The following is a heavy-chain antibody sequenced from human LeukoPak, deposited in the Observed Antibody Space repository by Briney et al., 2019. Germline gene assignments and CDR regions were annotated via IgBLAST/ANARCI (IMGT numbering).Heavy chain of an antibody. CDR1: GFTFSSYW. D-gene: IGHD6-19*01. V-gene: IGHV3-7*03. CDR3: TADSGWSFAW. CDR2: IKYDGREK. Sequence: SGGSLRLSCAASGFTFSSYWMGWVRQAPGKGPEWVANIKYDGREKYYVDSVKGRFSISRDNAKNSLYLQTNSLRADDTAVYYCTADSGWSFAWWGRGTLVTVSS. J-gene: IGHJ4*02.